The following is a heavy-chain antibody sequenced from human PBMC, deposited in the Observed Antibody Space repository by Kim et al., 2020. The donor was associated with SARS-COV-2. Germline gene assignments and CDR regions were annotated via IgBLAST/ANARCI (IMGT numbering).Heavy chain of an antibody. CDR1: GFTFSSYA. V-gene: IGHV3-23*01. Sequence: GGSLRLSCAASGFTFSSYAMSWVRQAPGKGLEWVSSTSGSDSSTYYADSVKGRFTISRDNSKNTLYLQMNSLRAEDTALYSCAKVRTEFNYFDYWGQGTLVTVSS. J-gene: IGHJ4*02. CDR3: AKVRTEFNYFDY. CDR2: TSGSDSST. D-gene: IGHD1-1*01.